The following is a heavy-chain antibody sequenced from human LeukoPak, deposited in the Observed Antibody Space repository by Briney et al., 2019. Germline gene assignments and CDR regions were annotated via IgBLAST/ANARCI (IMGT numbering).Heavy chain of an antibody. CDR3: ARGDYSSGWYGTDFDY. D-gene: IGHD6-19*01. CDR1: GYTFTSYG. Sequence: GASVKVSCKASGYTFTSYGISWVRQAPGQGLEWMGWISAYNGNTNYAQKLQGRVTMTTDTSTSTAYMELRSLRSDDTAVYYCARGDYSSGWYGTDFDYWGQGTPVTVSS. CDR2: ISAYNGNT. V-gene: IGHV1-18*01. J-gene: IGHJ4*02.